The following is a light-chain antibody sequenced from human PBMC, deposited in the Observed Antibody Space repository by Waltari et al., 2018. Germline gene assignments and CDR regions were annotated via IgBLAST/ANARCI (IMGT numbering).Light chain of an antibody. V-gene: IGKV3-11*01. J-gene: IGKJ4*01. Sequence: EIVLPQSPGTLSVSPWERATLSCRASQSISSHLAWYQQNPGQAPRLLICDASKRATGIPARFSGSGSGTDFTLTISSLEPEDFAVYYCQQPPLTFGGGTKVEI. CDR1: QSISSH. CDR2: DAS. CDR3: QQPPLT.